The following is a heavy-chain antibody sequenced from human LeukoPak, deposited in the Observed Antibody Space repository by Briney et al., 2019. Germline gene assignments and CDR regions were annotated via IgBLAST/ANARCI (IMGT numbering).Heavy chain of an antibody. CDR3: ARRGYSSSWYFAFDI. CDR1: GGSISSGGYY. Sequence: SSQTLSLTCTVSGGSISSGGYYWSWIRQHPGKGLEWIGYIYYSGSTYYNPSLKSRVTISVDTSKNQFSLKLSSVTAADTAVYYCARRGYSSSWYFAFDIWGQGTMVTVSS. CDR2: IYYSGST. J-gene: IGHJ3*02. V-gene: IGHV4-31*03. D-gene: IGHD6-13*01.